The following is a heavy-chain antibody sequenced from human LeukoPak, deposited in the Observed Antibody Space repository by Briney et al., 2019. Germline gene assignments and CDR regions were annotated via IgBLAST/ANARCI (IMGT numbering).Heavy chain of an antibody. D-gene: IGHD4-23*01. CDR3: ARHVAANLGAYGGKFYFQH. V-gene: IGHV4-61*02. Sequence: SQTLSLTCTVSGGSISSGNYYWSWIRQPAGKGLEWIGRIYTSGSTNYNPSLKSRVAMSVDTSKNQFSLKLSSVTAADTAVYYCARHVAANLGAYGGKFYFQHWGQGTLVTVSS. J-gene: IGHJ1*01. CDR1: GGSISSGNYY. CDR2: IYTSGST.